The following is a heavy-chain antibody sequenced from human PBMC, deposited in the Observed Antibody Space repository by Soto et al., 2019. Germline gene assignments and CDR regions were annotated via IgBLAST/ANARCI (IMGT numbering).Heavy chain of an antibody. CDR1: GFTFSSYG. CDR2: IWYDGSNK. J-gene: IGHJ6*03. V-gene: IGHV3-33*01. Sequence: GGSLRLSCAASGFTFSSYGMHWVRQAPGKGLEWVAVIWYDGSNKYYADSVKGRFTISRDNSKNTLYLQMNSLRAEDTAVYYCARGLRGVIIIDYYYYMDVWGKGTTVTVSS. D-gene: IGHD3-10*01. CDR3: ARGLRGVIIIDYYYYMDV.